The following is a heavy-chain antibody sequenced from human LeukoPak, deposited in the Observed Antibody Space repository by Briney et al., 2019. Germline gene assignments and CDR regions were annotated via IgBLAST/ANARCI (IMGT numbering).Heavy chain of an antibody. CDR1: GGSISSGGYY. D-gene: IGHD5-18*01. V-gene: IGHV4-31*03. CDR2: IYYSRST. CDR3: ARVGSYGYRYYFDY. J-gene: IGHJ4*02. Sequence: SETLSLTCTVSGGSISSGGYYWSWIRQHPGKGLEWIGYIYYSRSTYYNPSLKSRVTISVDTSKNQFSLKPSSVTAADTAVYYCARVGSYGYRYYFDYWGQGTLVTVSS.